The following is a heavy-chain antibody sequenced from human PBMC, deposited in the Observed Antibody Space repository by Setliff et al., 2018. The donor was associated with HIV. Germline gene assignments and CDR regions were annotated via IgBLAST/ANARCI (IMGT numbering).Heavy chain of an antibody. Sequence: PSETLSLTCSVSGDSISSSSYYWGWIRQPPGKGLEWIGYIYYSGSTNYNPSLKSRVTISVDTSKNQFSLKLTAVTAADTAVYYCAREFSEGSPNPDHYYYYMDVWGKGTTVTVSS. J-gene: IGHJ6*03. CDR2: IYYSGST. D-gene: IGHD6-19*01. CDR3: AREFSEGSPNPDHYYYYMDV. CDR1: GDSISSSSYY. V-gene: IGHV4-61*01.